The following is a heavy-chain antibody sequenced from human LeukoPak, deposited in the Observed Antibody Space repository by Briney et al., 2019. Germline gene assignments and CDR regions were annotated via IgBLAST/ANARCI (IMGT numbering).Heavy chain of an antibody. V-gene: IGHV4-39*07. CDR3: AQVYYYDSSGYPLDAFDI. Sequence: PSETLSLTCTVSGGSISTSSYYWGWIRQPPGKGLEWIGTIYYSGRTYSNPSLKSRVTISVDTSKNQFSLKLSSVTAADTAVYYCAQVYYYDSSGYPLDAFDIWGQGTMVTVSS. D-gene: IGHD3-22*01. J-gene: IGHJ3*02. CDR2: IYYSGRT. CDR1: GGSISTSSYY.